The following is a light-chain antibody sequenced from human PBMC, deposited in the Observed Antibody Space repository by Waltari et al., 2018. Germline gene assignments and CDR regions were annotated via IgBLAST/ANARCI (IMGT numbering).Light chain of an antibody. V-gene: IGKV1-5*03. CDR2: KAS. CDR3: QQYNSYPWT. CDR1: QSIRSW. Sequence: DIQMTQSSSTLSASVGDNVTITCRASQSIRSWLAWFQQKPGNAPKVLIYKASKLENGVPSRFSGSASGTDFSLTISRLQPDDFATYYCQQYNSYPWTFGQGTKVEVK. J-gene: IGKJ1*01.